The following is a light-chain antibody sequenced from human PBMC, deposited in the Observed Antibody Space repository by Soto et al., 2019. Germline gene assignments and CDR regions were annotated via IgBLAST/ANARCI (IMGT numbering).Light chain of an antibody. CDR1: QSVSRF. CDR2: DAS. Sequence: EIVLTQSPATLSLSPGERATLSCRASQSVSRFLAWYQQNPGQAPRLLIYDASNRATGIPARFSGSGSGTDFTLTISSLEPEDFAVYYCQQRSNWTPWTFGHVSKVEIK. J-gene: IGKJ1*01. CDR3: QQRSNWTPWT. V-gene: IGKV3-11*01.